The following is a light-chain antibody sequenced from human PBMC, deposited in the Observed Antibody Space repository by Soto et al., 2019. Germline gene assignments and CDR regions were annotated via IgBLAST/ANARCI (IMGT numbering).Light chain of an antibody. Sequence: EIVMTQSSATLSVSPGKSATLSCRASQSVTSNVARDQQKPRRAPRLLIYGASTRATGIPARFSGSGSGTEFTLTISNLQTEDFALHYCQHYFNWPYTFGQGTK. J-gene: IGKJ2*01. CDR1: QSVTSN. V-gene: IGKV3-15*01. CDR2: GAS. CDR3: QHYFNWPYT.